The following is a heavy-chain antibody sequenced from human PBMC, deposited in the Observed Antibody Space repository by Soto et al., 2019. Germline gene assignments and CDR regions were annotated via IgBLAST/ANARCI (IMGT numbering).Heavy chain of an antibody. CDR3: ARVKATIFGVANYYYYGMDV. V-gene: IGHV4-30-4*01. Sequence: SSETLSLTCTVSGGSISSGDYYWSWIRQPPGKGLEWIGYIYYSGSTNYNPSLKSRVTISVDTSKNQFSLKLSSVTAADTAVYYCARVKATIFGVANYYYYGMDVWGQGTTVTVSS. CDR2: IYYSGST. J-gene: IGHJ6*02. D-gene: IGHD3-3*01. CDR1: GGSISSGDYY.